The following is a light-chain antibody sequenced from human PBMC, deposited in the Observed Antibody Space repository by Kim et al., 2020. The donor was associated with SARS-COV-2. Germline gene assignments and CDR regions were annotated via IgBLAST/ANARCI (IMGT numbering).Light chain of an antibody. V-gene: IGLV3-1*01. CDR1: KLGDKS. CDR2: QGS. Sequence: VSPGQTATITCSGNKLGDKSASWYQQRPGQSPVLVIYQGSRRPSGIPERFSGSNSGNTATLTISGTQAMDEADYYCQAWDNSVWVFGGGTQLTVL. J-gene: IGLJ3*02. CDR3: QAWDNSVWV.